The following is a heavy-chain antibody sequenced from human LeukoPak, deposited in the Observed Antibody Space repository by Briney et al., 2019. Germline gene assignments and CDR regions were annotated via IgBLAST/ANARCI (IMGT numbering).Heavy chain of an antibody. CDR1: GFSFSDYW. V-gene: IGHV3-7*01. D-gene: IGHD3-10*01. CDR3: ARDGSRVKAFDI. J-gene: IGHJ3*02. CDR2: IKQDGSEK. Sequence: GSLRLSCAASGFSFSDYWMSWVRQAPGKGLEWVANIKQDGSEKYYVDSVKGRFTISRDNAKNSLYLQMNSLRAEDTAVYYCARDGSRVKAFDIWGQGTMVTVSS.